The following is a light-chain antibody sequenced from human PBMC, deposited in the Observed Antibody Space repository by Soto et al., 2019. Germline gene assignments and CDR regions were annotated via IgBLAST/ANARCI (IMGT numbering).Light chain of an antibody. CDR3: QQYNDNWT. J-gene: IGKJ1*01. CDR1: QSISSW. CDR2: KAS. V-gene: IGKV1-5*03. Sequence: DIQMTQSPSTLSASVGDRVTITCRASQSISSWLAWYQQKPGQAPKLLIYKASTLQSGVPSRFSGSGSGTEFTLAISSQQPDASATYYCQQYNDNWTFGQGTKVEIK.